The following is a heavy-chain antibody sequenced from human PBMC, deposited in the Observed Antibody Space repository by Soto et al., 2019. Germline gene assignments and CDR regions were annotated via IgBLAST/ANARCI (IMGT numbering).Heavy chain of an antibody. Sequence: EVQLVESGGGLVKPGGSLRLSCAASGFTFSNAWMNWVRQAPGKGLEWVGRIKSKTDGATTDYAAPGKGRFTISRDDSTDTLYLQMHSLKTADIAVYDCSICYPYGFDYWGQGTLVTVSS. V-gene: IGHV3-15*07. CDR3: SICYPYGFDY. CDR1: GFTFSNAW. CDR2: IKSKTDGATT. D-gene: IGHD3-10*01. J-gene: IGHJ4*02.